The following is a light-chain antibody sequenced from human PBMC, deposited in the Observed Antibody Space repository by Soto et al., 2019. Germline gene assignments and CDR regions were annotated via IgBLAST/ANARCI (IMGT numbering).Light chain of an antibody. CDR3: QQYNNWPPGT. CDR1: QSVSSN. CDR2: GAS. J-gene: IGKJ1*01. V-gene: IGKV3-15*01. Sequence: EIVMTQSPATLSVSPGERATLSCRASQSVSSNLAWYQQKPGQAPRILIYGASTRATGIPARFSGSGFGTEFTLTISGLKSEDFAVYYCQQYNNWPPGTFGQGTKVEIK.